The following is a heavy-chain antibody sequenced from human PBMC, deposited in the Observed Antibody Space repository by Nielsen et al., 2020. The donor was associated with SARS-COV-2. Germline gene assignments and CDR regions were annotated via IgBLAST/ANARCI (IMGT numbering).Heavy chain of an antibody. CDR1: GFSISDSG. Sequence: GGSLRLSCAASGFSISDSGMHWVRQASGRGLEWLGRIRSKSHSYETVYAVSVRDRFTISRDNAKNSLYLQMNSLRAEDTAVYYCARGDYSYYYYGMDVWGQGTTVTVSS. J-gene: IGHJ6*02. D-gene: IGHD4-11*01. CDR3: ARGDYSYYYYGMDV. V-gene: IGHV3-73*01. CDR2: IRSKSHSYET.